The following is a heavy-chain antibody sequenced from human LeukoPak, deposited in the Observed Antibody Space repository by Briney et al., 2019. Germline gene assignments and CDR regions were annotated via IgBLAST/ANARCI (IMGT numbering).Heavy chain of an antibody. CDR1: GSTFSNAW. Sequence: GGSLRLSCAASGSTFSNAWMSWVRQAPGKGLEWVGRIKSKTDGGTTDYAAPVKGRFTISRDDSKNTLYLQMNSLKTEDTAVYYCAARRIDAFDIWGQGTMVTVSS. V-gene: IGHV3-15*01. J-gene: IGHJ3*02. CDR3: AARRIDAFDI. CDR2: IKSKTDGGTT. D-gene: IGHD2/OR15-2a*01.